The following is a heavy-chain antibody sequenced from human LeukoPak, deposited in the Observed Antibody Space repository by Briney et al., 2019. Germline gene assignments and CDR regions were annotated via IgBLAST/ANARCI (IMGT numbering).Heavy chain of an antibody. V-gene: IGHV3-30*02. CDR1: GFIFSSYG. CDR2: IRYDGNGK. CDR3: AKGVQLQPFDY. J-gene: IGHJ4*02. D-gene: IGHD4-11*01. Sequence: GSLRLSCAASGFIFSSYGMHWVRQAPDKGLGWVAFIRYDGNGKFYADSVKGRFTISRDNSKNTLYLQMNSLRAEDAAIYFCAKGVQLQPFDYWGQGTLVTVSS.